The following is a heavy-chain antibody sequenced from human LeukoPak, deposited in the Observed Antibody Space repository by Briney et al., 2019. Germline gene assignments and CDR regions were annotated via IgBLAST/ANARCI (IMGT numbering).Heavy chain of an antibody. CDR2: ISGSGGST. CDR3: AKDMGIQLWVPWFDP. V-gene: IGHV3-23*01. Sequence: PGGSLSLSCAASGFTFSSYAMSWVRQAPGKGLGWVSAISGSGGSTYYADSVKGRFTISRDNSKNTLYLQMNSLRAEDTAVYYWAKDMGIQLWVPWFDPWGQGTLVTVSS. D-gene: IGHD5-18*01. J-gene: IGHJ5*02. CDR1: GFTFSSYA.